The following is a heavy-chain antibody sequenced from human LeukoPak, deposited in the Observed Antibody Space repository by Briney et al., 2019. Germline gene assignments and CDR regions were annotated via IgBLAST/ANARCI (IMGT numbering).Heavy chain of an antibody. CDR1: GYTFTGYY. D-gene: IGHD2-2*02. Sequence: ASVKVSCKASGYTFTGYYMHWVRQAPGQGLEWMGWINPNSGGTNYAQKFQGRVTMTRGTSISTAYMELSRLRSDDTAVYYCARGRRYCSSTSCDTLYYYYYMDVWGKGTTVTVSS. J-gene: IGHJ6*03. CDR3: ARGRRYCSSTSCDTLYYYYYMDV. CDR2: INPNSGGT. V-gene: IGHV1-2*02.